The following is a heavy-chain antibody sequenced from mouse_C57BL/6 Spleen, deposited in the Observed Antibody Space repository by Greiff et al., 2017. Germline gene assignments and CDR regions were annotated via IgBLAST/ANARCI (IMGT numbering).Heavy chain of an antibody. CDR2: INSDGGST. CDR3: ARHESNYAWFAY. V-gene: IGHV5-2*01. J-gene: IGHJ3*01. D-gene: IGHD2-5*01. Sequence: EVKLMESGGGLVQPGESLKLSCESNEYEFPSHDMSWVRKTPEKRLELVAAINSDGGSTYYPDTMERRFIISRDNTKKTLYLQRSSLRSEDTALYYCARHESNYAWFAYWGQGTLVTVSA. CDR1: EYEFPSHD.